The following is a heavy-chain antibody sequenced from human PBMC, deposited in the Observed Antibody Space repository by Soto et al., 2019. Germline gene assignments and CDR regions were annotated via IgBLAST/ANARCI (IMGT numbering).Heavy chain of an antibody. CDR1: GGSISSGGYS. J-gene: IGHJ4*02. D-gene: IGHD1-1*01. V-gene: IGHV4-30-2*01. Sequence: SETLSLTCGVSGGSISSGGYSWSWIRQPPGKGLEWIGYIYHGGSTYYNPSLKSRVTISVDRSKNQFSLKLSSVTAADTGVYYCASTSTRGSRLDYWGQGSLVTVSS. CDR3: ASTSTRGSRLDY. CDR2: IYHGGST.